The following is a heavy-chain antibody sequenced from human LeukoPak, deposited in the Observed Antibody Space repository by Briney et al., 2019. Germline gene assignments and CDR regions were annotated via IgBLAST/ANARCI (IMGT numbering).Heavy chain of an antibody. CDR3: ARGFPGSYKQQLVGFDY. V-gene: IGHV3-11*01. Sequence: GGSLRLSCAASGFTFSDYYVSWIRQAPGKGLEWVSYISSSGSTIYYADSVKGRFTISRDNAKNSLYLQMNSLRAEDTAVYYCARGFPGSYKQQLVGFDYWGQGTLVTVSS. D-gene: IGHD6-13*01. J-gene: IGHJ4*02. CDR1: GFTFSDYY. CDR2: ISSSGSTI.